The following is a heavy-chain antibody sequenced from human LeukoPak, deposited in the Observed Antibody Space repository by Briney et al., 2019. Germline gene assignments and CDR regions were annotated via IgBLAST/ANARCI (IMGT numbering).Heavy chain of an antibody. Sequence: SGPALVKPTQTLTLTCTFSGFSLSTSGMCVSWIRQPPGKALEWLARIDWDDDKHYSTSLKTRLTISKDTSKNQVVLTMTNMDPVDTATYYCARILRYYDSSGYSYYFNYWGQGTLVTVSS. CDR1: GFSLSTSGMC. CDR3: ARILRYYDSSGYSYYFNY. J-gene: IGHJ4*02. CDR2: IDWDDDK. V-gene: IGHV2-70*11. D-gene: IGHD3-22*01.